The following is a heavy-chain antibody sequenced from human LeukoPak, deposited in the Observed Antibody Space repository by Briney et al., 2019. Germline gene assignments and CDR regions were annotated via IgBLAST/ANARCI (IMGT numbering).Heavy chain of an antibody. CDR3: ARHERWLQRSFDY. CDR1: GGSISSSSYY. CDR2: IYYSGST. V-gene: IGHV4-39*01. Sequence: SETLSLTCTVSGGSISSSSYYWGWIRQPPGKGLEWIGSIYYSGSTYYNPSFKSRVTISVDTSKNQFSLKLSSVTAADTAVYYCARHERWLQRSFDYWGQGTLVTVSS. D-gene: IGHD5-24*01. J-gene: IGHJ4*02.